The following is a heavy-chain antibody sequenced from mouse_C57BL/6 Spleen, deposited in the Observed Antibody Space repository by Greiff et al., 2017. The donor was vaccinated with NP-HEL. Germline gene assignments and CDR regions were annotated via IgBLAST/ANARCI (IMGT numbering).Heavy chain of an antibody. J-gene: IGHJ3*01. Sequence: QVQLQQSGAELVRPGASVTLSCKASGYTFTDYEMHWVKQRPVHGLEWIGAIDPETGGTAYNQKFKGKAILTADKSSSTAYMELRSLTSEDSAVYYCKGCDDGYYPFAYWGQGTLVTVSA. CDR2: IDPETGGT. D-gene: IGHD2-3*01. V-gene: IGHV1-15*01. CDR3: KGCDDGYYPFAY. CDR1: GYTFTDYE.